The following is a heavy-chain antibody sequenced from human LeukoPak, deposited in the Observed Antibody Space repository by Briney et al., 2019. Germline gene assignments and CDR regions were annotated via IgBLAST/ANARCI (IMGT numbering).Heavy chain of an antibody. CDR3: AVCITMIVVVPFDY. J-gene: IGHJ4*02. Sequence: GSLRLSCAASGFTFSSYAMRWVRQAPGKGLEWVSAISGSGGSTYYADSVKGRFTISRDNSKNTLYLQMNSLRAEDTAVYYCAVCITMIVVVPFDYWGQGTLVTVSS. CDR1: GFTFSSYA. CDR2: ISGSGGST. D-gene: IGHD3-22*01. V-gene: IGHV3-23*01.